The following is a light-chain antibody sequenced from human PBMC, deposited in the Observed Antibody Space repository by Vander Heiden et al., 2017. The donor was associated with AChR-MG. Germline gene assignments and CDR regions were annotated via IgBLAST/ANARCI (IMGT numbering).Light chain of an antibody. CDR2: LNSDGSH. V-gene: IGLV4-69*01. CDR1: SGNSSYA. CDR3: QTWGTGIVV. J-gene: IGLJ2*01. Sequence: QLVLTQSPSASASLGAAVQLTCTLGSGNSSYAIEWHQQQPEKGPRYLMKLNSDGSHSKGGGIPGRFSGSSSGAERYLTISSLQSEDEADYCCQTWGTGIVVFGGGTKLTVL.